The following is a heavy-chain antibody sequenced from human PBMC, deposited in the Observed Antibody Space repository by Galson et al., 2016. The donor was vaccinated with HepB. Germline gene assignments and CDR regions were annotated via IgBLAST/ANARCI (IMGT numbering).Heavy chain of an antibody. CDR2: IKQDGSAK. V-gene: IGHV3-7*05. CDR3: ALGQGFLADS. J-gene: IGHJ4*02. CDR1: GFTFSSYW. Sequence: SLRLSCAASGFTFSSYWMNWVRQAPGKGLEWAAIIKQDGSAKYYVDSLKGRFTISRDNAKNSLYLQMSSLGPEDTAVYYCALGQGFLADSWGQGTLVTVSS.